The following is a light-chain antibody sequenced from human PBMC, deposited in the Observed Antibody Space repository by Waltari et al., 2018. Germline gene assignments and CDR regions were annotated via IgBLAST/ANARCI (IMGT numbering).Light chain of an antibody. CDR1: SSDVGSYNL. CDR3: CSYAGSSTPVV. CDR2: EGS. V-gene: IGLV2-23*01. Sequence: QSALTQPASVSGSPGQSITLPCTGTSSDVGSYNLVSWYQQRPGKAPKLMIYEGSKRPSGVSNRFSGSKSGNTASLTISGLQAEDEADYYCCSYAGSSTPVVFGGGTKLTVL. J-gene: IGLJ2*01.